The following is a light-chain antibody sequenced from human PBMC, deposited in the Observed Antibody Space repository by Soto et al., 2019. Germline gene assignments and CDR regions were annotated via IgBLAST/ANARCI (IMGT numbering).Light chain of an antibody. CDR2: EVS. Sequence: QSVLTQPASVSGSPGQSITISCTGTSSDVGGYNYVSWYQQPPGKAPKLMIYEVSNRPSGVSNRFSGSKSGNTASLTISGLQAEDEADYYCSSYTSSSTGVFGTGTKSPS. CDR3: SSYTSSSTGV. J-gene: IGLJ1*01. V-gene: IGLV2-14*01. CDR1: SSDVGGYNY.